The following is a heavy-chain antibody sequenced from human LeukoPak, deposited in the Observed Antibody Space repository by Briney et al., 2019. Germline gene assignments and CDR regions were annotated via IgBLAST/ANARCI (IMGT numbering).Heavy chain of an antibody. V-gene: IGHV3-64*01. D-gene: IGHD6-13*01. CDR1: GFTFSSYA. J-gene: IGHJ5*02. CDR3: ARDRYSSSWYWFDP. CDR2: VSSNGGST. Sequence: PGGSLRLSCAASGFTFSSYAMHWVRQAPGKGLEYVSAVSSNGGSTYYANSVKGRFTISRDNSKNTLYLQMGSLRAEDMAVYYCARDRYSSSWYWFDPWGQGTLVTVSS.